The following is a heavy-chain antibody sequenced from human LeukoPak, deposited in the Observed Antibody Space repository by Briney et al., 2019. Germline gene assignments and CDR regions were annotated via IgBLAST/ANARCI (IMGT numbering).Heavy chain of an antibody. CDR1: GGTFSSYT. Sequence: SVKVSCKASGGTFSSYTISWVRQAPGQGLEWMGRIIPILGIANYAQKFQGRVTITADKSTSAAYMELSSLRSEDTAVYYCARDSCTNGVCYPYYYMDVWGKGTTVTVSS. V-gene: IGHV1-69*04. J-gene: IGHJ6*03. CDR2: IIPILGIA. CDR3: ARDSCTNGVCYPYYYMDV. D-gene: IGHD2-8*01.